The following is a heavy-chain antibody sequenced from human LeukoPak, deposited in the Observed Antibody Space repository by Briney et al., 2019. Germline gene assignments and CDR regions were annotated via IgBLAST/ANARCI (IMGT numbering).Heavy chain of an antibody. J-gene: IGHJ4*02. V-gene: IGHV3-53*01. CDR1: GFTVSSNY. CDR3: ARDRYYYDSSGYFDY. D-gene: IGHD3-22*01. CDR2: IYSDGST. Sequence: GGSLTLSCAASGFTVSSNYMSWVRQAPAKELEWVAGIYSDGSTYYADSVKGRFTIPRDNSNNTLYLQMNILRAEDTAVYYWARDRYYYDSSGYFDYWGQGTLVTVSS.